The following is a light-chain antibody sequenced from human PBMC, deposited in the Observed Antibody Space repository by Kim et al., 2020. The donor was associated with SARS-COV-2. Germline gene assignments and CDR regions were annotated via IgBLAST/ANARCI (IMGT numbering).Light chain of an antibody. Sequence: SYELTQPPSVSVSPGQTARITCSGDALPKQYAYWYQQKPGQARVLVIYKDSERPSGIPERFSGSSSGTTVTLTISGVQAEDEADYYCQSADSSGTYPVVF. V-gene: IGLV3-25*03. CDR1: ALPKQY. CDR2: KDS. J-gene: IGLJ2*01. CDR3: QSADSSGTYPVV.